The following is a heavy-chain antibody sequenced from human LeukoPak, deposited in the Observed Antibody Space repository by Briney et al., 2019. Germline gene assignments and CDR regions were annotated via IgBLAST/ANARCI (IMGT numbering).Heavy chain of an antibody. Sequence: PGGSLRLSCAASGFTFSSHHFHWVRQAPGKGLEWVSSISSDSSSFKYYAHSVQGRFTISRDNARNSMYLQMNSLRAEDTAVYYCARDSDYAFWNGYSTIDYWGQGTLVTVSS. J-gene: IGHJ4*02. CDR2: ISSDSSSFK. CDR3: ARDSDYAFWNGYSTIDY. V-gene: IGHV3-21*04. D-gene: IGHD3-3*01. CDR1: GFTFSSHH.